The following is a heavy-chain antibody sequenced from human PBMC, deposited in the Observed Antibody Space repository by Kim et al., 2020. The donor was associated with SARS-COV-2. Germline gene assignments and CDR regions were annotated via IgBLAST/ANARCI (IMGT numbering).Heavy chain of an antibody. V-gene: IGHV3-15*06. CDR3: TTMMSRPRWYFDL. Sequence: NYAAPVKGRFTISRDDSKNTQYLQMNSLKAEDTAVDYCTTMMSRPRWYFDLWGRGTLVTVSS. J-gene: IGHJ2*01. D-gene: IGHD3-16*01.